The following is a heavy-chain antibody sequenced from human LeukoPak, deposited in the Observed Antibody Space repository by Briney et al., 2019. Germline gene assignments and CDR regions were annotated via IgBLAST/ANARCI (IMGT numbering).Heavy chain of an antibody. CDR1: GGTFSSYA. CDR2: IIPILGIA. J-gene: IGHJ6*02. D-gene: IGHD6-19*01. CDR3: ARAGIAVAGIGGYYGMDV. Sequence: GASVKVSCKASGGTFSSYAISWVRQAPGQGLEWMGRIIPILGIANYAQKFQGRVTITADKSTSTAYMELSILRSEDTAVYYCARAGIAVAGIGGYYGMDVWGQGTTVTVSS. V-gene: IGHV1-69*04.